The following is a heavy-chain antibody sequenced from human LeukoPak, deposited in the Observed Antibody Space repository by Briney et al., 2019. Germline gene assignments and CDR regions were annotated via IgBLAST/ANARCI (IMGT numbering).Heavy chain of an antibody. J-gene: IGHJ4*02. CDR2: IYYSGST. CDR1: GGSISSYY. CDR3: ARRTIGYYFDY. V-gene: IGHV4-59*08. Sequence: SETLSLTCTVSGGSISSYYWSWIRQPPGKGLEWIGYIYYSGSTSYNASLKRRVTISLDTAKNQFSLTLTSVTAADTAVYSCARRTIGYYFDYWGQGIRVTVSS.